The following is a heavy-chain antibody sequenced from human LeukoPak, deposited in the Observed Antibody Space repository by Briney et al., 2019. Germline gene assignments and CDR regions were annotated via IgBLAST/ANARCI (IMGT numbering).Heavy chain of an antibody. D-gene: IGHD3-10*01. CDR3: AGRGSGSYFDY. CDR1: GFTVSSNS. CDR2: IYSDNT. V-gene: IGHV3-53*01. Sequence: GGSLRLSCTVSGFTVSSNSMSWVRQAPGKGLEWVSFIYSDNTHYSDSVKGRFTISRDNSKNTLYPQMHSLRAEDTAVYYCAGRGSGSYFDYWGQGTLVTVSS. J-gene: IGHJ4*02.